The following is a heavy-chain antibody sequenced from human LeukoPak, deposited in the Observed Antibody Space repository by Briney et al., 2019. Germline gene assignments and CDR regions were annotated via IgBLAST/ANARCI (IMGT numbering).Heavy chain of an antibody. J-gene: IGHJ4*02. V-gene: IGHV4-38-2*02. Sequence: SETLSLTCTVSGYSISSGYYWGWIRQPPGKGLEWIGSIYHSGSTYYNPSLKSRVTISVDTSKNQFSLKLSSVTAADTAVYYCASESKLGYCSSTSCSDYWGQGTLVTVSS. CDR1: GYSISSGYY. D-gene: IGHD2-2*01. CDR2: IYHSGST. CDR3: ASESKLGYCSSTSCSDY.